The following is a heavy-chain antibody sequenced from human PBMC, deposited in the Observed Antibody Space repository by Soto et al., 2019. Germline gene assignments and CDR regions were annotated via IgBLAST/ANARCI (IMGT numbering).Heavy chain of an antibody. D-gene: IGHD6-19*01. CDR1: GFTFSSYG. Sequence: GGSLRLSCAASGFTFSSYGMHWVRQAPGKGLEWVAVISYDGSKKYYADSVKGRFTISRDNSKNTLYLQMNSLRAEDTAVYYCAKEYSSGWYGPFDYWGQGTLVTVSS. J-gene: IGHJ4*02. CDR2: ISYDGSKK. CDR3: AKEYSSGWYGPFDY. V-gene: IGHV3-30*18.